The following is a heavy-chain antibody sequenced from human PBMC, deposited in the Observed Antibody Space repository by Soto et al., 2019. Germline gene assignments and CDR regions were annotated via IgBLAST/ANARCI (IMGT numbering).Heavy chain of an antibody. V-gene: IGHV3-7*04. Sequence: EVQLVESGGGLVQPGGSLRLSCAASGFTFSSYWMSWVRQAPGKGLEWVANIKQDGSEKYYVDSVKGRFTISRDNAKNSLYLQMNSLRAEDTAVYYCAGGYYYYYMDVWGKGTTVTVCS. CDR3: AGGYYYYYMDV. CDR2: IKQDGSEK. CDR1: GFTFSSYW. J-gene: IGHJ6*03.